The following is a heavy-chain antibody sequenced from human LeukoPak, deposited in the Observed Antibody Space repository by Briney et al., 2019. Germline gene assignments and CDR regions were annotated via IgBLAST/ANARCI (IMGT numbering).Heavy chain of an antibody. V-gene: IGHV4-30-4*08. Sequence: SETLSLTCTVSGGSISSGDYYWSWIRQPPGKGLEWIGYVYYSGSTYYNPSLKSRVTISVDTSKNQFSLKLRSVTAADTAVYYCASIVPAARASYYYYYMDVWGKGTTVTVSS. CDR3: ASIVPAARASYYYYYMDV. CDR2: VYYSGST. D-gene: IGHD2-2*01. J-gene: IGHJ6*03. CDR1: GGSISSGDYY.